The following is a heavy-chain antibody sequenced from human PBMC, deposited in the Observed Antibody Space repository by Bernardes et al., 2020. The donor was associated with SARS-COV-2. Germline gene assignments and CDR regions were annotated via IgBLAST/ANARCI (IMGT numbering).Heavy chain of an antibody. CDR1: GFIFSRYW. D-gene: IGHD3-10*01. J-gene: IGHJ1*01. V-gene: IGHV3-74*01. Sequence: WGSLRLSCAASGFIFSRYWMHWVRQAPGKGPVWVSRIDSDGSSTSYADAVKGRFIMSRDNTKNTLYLQMNSLTAEDTAVYYCTREHSDISASYSGSGDFQRWGQGTLVTVSS. CDR2: IDSDGSST. CDR3: TREHSDISASYSGSGDFQR.